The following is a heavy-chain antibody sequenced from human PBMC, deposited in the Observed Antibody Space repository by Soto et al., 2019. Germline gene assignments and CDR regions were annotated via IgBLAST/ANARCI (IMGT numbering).Heavy chain of an antibody. Sequence: QVQLVQSGGEVKKPGASVKVSCTASDYTFANYGISWVRQAPGQGPEWMGWISGYNGNTNYAQKFQGRLTMTTDTSTSTAYMELRSLGSDDTAVYYCARDCHGGGWYPIYWGQGTLVTVSS. J-gene: IGHJ4*02. D-gene: IGHD2-15*01. CDR3: ARDCHGGGWYPIY. CDR2: ISGYNGNT. V-gene: IGHV1-18*01. CDR1: DYTFANYG.